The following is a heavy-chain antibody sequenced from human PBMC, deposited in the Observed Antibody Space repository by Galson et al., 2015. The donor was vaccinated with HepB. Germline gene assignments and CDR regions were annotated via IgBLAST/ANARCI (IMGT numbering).Heavy chain of an antibody. Sequence: SLRLSCAASGFTFSSYAMSWVRQAPGKGLEWVSAISGSGDNTYYADSVKGRFTISRDNSKNTLYLQMNSLRAEDTAVYYCAKDPFIDYGGNEDAFDIWGQGTMVTVSS. CDR1: GFTFSSYA. D-gene: IGHD4-23*01. J-gene: IGHJ3*02. CDR2: ISGSGDNT. V-gene: IGHV3-23*01. CDR3: AKDPFIDYGGNEDAFDI.